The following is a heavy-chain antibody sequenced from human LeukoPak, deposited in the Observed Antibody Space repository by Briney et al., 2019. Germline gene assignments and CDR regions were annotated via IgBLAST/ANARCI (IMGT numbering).Heavy chain of an antibody. CDR2: IDQSGNQN. V-gene: IGHV3-7*01. CDR3: ARDQGAAGDF. CDR1: GFIFSRYW. Sequence: GGSLRLSCAASGFIFSRYWMTWVRQAPGKGLEWVANIDQSGNQNFYVDSVKGRFTISRDNSKNSLYLQLNSLRVEDTAAYYCARDQGAAGDFWGQGTLVTVSS. D-gene: IGHD6-13*01. J-gene: IGHJ4*02.